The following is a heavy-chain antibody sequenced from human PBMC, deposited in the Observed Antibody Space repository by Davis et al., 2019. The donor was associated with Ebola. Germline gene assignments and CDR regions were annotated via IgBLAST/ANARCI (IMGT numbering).Heavy chain of an antibody. D-gene: IGHD6-19*01. CDR3: ARGRKLSSGWLNWFDP. CDR1: GFTFTSSA. V-gene: IGHV1-2*04. CDR2: INPNSGGT. J-gene: IGHJ5*02. Sequence: AASVKVSCKASGFTFTSSAMQWVRQARGQRLEWMGWINPNSGGTNYAQKFQGWVTMTRDTSISTAYMELSRLRSDDTAVYYCARGRKLSSGWLNWFDPWGQGTLVTVSS.